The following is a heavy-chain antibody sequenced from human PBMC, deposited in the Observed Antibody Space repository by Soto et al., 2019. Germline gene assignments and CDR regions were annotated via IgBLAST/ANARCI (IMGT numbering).Heavy chain of an antibody. CDR1: GYTFDDYA. Sequence: YLRLSCPASGYTFDDYAKHWVRKPPAKGLEWDSRLCRPSGIIGYADSVKGRFTLSRDNAKNSLYLQGNSLRTGDTALYYCPKDSHYYGSARRSGYYYRMEVWGQGSTVTVSS. CDR3: PKDSHYYGSARRSGYYYRMEV. V-gene: IGHV3-9*01. J-gene: IGHJ6*02. CDR2: LCRPSGII. D-gene: IGHD3-10*01.